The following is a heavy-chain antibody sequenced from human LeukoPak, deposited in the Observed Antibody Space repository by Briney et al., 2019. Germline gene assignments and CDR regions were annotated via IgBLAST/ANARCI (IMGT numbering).Heavy chain of an antibody. CDR2: ISSNGGST. CDR1: GFTFSSYA. J-gene: IGHJ3*02. CDR3: ARGSLVMITFGGVIVIPGAFDI. Sequence: QPGGSLRLSCAASGFTFSSYAMHWVRQAPGKGLEYVSAISSNGGSTYYASSVKGRFTISRDNSKNTLYLQIGSLRAEDMAVYYCARGSLVMITFGGVIVIPGAFDIWGQGTIVTVSS. D-gene: IGHD3-16*02. V-gene: IGHV3-64*01.